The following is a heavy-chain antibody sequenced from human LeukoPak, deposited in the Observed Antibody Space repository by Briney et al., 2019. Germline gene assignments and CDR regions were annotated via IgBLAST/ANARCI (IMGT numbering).Heavy chain of an antibody. CDR3: ARVYYYGSGSYKDGIFDY. V-gene: IGHV1-18*01. Sequence: ASAKVSCKASGYTFTRYGITWVRQAPGQGLEWMGWISAYSGNTNYAQRLQGRVTMTTVTSTTTAYMELRSLRSDDTGVYYCARVYYYGSGSYKDGIFDYWGQGTLVTVSS. D-gene: IGHD3-10*01. CDR1: GYTFTRYG. CDR2: ISAYSGNT. J-gene: IGHJ4*02.